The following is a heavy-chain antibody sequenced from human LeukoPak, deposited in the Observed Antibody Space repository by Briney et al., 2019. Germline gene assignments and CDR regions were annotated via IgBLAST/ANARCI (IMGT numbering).Heavy chain of an antibody. CDR3: ANLPTYYYDSSGYYSDY. V-gene: IGHV3-23*01. J-gene: IGHJ4*02. CDR2: ISGSGGST. Sequence: GGSLRLSCAASGFTFSSYAMSWVRQAPGQGLEWVSAISGSGGSTYYADSVKGRFTISRDNSKNTLYLQMNSLRAEDTAVYYCANLPTYYYDSSGYYSDYWGQGTLVTVSS. CDR1: GFTFSSYA. D-gene: IGHD3-22*01.